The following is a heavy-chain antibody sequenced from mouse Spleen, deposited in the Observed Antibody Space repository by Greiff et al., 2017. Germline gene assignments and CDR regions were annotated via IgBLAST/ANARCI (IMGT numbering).Heavy chain of an antibody. CDR2: IWSGGST. V-gene: IGHV2-2*02. D-gene: IGHD2-1*01. J-gene: IGHJ4*01. CDR1: GFSLTSYG. CDR3: ARKGGNYVYYYAMDY. Sequence: VKLVESGPGLVQPSQSLSITCTVSGFSLTSYGVHWVRQSPGKGLEWLGVIWSGGSTDYNAAFISRLSISKDNSKSQVFFKMNSLQANDTAIYYCARKGGNYVYYYAMDYLGQGTSVTVSS.